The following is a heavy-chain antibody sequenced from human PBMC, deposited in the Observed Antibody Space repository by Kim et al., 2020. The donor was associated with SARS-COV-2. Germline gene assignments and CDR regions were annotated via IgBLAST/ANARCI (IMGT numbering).Heavy chain of an antibody. D-gene: IGHD2-15*01. J-gene: IGHJ4*02. V-gene: IGHV3-23*01. CDR2: ISGSGGST. CDR1: GFTFSSYA. CDR3: AKEHPNPKRYCSGGSCPFDY. Sequence: GGSLRLSCAASGFTFSSYAMSWVRQAPGKGLEWVSAISGSGGSTYYADSVKGRFTISRDNSKNTLYLQMNSLRAEDTAVYYCAKEHPNPKRYCSGGSCPFDYWGQGTLVTVSS.